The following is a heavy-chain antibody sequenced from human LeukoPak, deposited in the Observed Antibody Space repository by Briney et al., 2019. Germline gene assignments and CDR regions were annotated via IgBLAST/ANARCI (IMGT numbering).Heavy chain of an antibody. CDR3: ARQGGDRSWDYYYGMDV. V-gene: IGHV4-59*01. Sequence: SETLSLTCTVSGGSISSYYWSWIRQPPGKGLEWIGYIYYSGGTNYNPSLKSRVTISVDTSKNQFSLKLSSVTAADTAVYYCARQGGDRSWDYYYGMDVWGQGTTVTVSS. J-gene: IGHJ6*02. D-gene: IGHD6-13*01. CDR2: IYYSGGT. CDR1: GGSISSYY.